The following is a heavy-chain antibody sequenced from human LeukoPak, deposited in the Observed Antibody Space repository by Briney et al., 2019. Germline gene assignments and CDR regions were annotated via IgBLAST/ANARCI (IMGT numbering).Heavy chain of an antibody. Sequence: GGSLRLSCAASGFTFSSYAMSWVRQAPGKGLEWVSAISGSGGSTYYADSVKGRFTISRDNSKNTLYLQMNSLRAEDTAVYYCAKGAVAENYYYYGMDVWGQGTTVTVSS. V-gene: IGHV3-23*01. D-gene: IGHD6-19*01. CDR1: GFTFSSYA. CDR2: ISGSGGST. CDR3: AKGAVAENYYYYGMDV. J-gene: IGHJ6*02.